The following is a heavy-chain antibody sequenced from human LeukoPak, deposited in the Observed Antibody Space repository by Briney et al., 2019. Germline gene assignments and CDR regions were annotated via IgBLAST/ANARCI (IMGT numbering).Heavy chain of an antibody. Sequence: GGSLRLSCAASGFTFSDYYMSWIRQAPGKGLEWVSYISGSGSTIYYADSVKGRFTISRDNAKNSLYLQMNSLRAEDTAVYYCARANDYGSGSYRLDAFDIWGQGTMVTASS. CDR2: ISGSGSTI. D-gene: IGHD3-10*01. J-gene: IGHJ3*02. V-gene: IGHV3-11*01. CDR3: ARANDYGSGSYRLDAFDI. CDR1: GFTFSDYY.